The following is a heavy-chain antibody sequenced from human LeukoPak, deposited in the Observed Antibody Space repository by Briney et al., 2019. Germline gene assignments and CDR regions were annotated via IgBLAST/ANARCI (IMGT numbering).Heavy chain of an antibody. D-gene: IGHD6-19*01. CDR3: AKGLAVAPRDYYYYGMDV. J-gene: IGHJ6*02. CDR2: ISYDGINK. CDR1: GFSFSSYA. Sequence: PGGSLRLSCAASGFSFSSYAMHWVRQAPGKGLEWVAVISYDGINKYYADSVKGRFTISRDNSKNTLYLQMNSLRAEDTAVYYCAKGLAVAPRDYYYYGMDVWGQGTTVTVSS. V-gene: IGHV3-30-3*01.